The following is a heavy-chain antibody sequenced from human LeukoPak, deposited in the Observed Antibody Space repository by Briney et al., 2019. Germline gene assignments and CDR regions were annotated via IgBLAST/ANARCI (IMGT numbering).Heavy chain of an antibody. V-gene: IGHV1-18*01. CDR1: GYTFSNYG. CDR2: IAGDR. CDR3: VRDFWNLYENNDSNRDFDN. J-gene: IGHJ4*02. D-gene: IGHD7-27*01. Sequence: ASVKVSCKASGYTFSNYGMSWVRQAPGQGLEWMAWIAGDRIYAPQFQGRLIISTDPSTSTAYMELRSLRSDDTAVYYCVRDFWNLYENNDSNRDFDNWGQGTLLTVSS.